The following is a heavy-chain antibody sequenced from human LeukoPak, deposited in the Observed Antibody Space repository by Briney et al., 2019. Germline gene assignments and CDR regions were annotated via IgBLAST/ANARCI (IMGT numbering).Heavy chain of an antibody. CDR3: ARGRPDGSGSYYKFDP. J-gene: IGHJ5*02. CDR1: GGSISSSNYY. V-gene: IGHV4-39*01. CDR2: IYYSGRT. Sequence: SETLSLTCTVSGGSISSSNYYWGWIRQPPGKGLEWIGSIYYSGRTYYNPSLKSRVTISVNTSKKQFSLKLSSVTAADTAVYYCARGRPDGSGSYYKFDPWGQGTLVTVSS. D-gene: IGHD3-10*01.